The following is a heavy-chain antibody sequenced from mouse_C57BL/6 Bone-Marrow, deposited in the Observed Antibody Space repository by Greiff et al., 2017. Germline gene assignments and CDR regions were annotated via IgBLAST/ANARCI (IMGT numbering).Heavy chain of an antibody. CDR2: ISYSGST. V-gene: IGHV3-1*01. CDR1: GYSITSGYD. CDR3: AAGGYYDPGFAY. J-gene: IGHJ3*01. D-gene: IGHD2-4*01. Sequence: EVQLQQSGPGMVKPSQSLSLTCTVTGYSITSGYDWHWIRHFPGNKLEWMGYISYSGSTNYNPSLKSRISITHDTSKNHFFLKLNSVTTEDTATYYCAAGGYYDPGFAYWGQGTLVTVSA.